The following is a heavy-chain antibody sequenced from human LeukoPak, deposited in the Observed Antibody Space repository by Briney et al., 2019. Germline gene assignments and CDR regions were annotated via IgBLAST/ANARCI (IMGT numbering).Heavy chain of an antibody. CDR1: GGSIRSYY. CDR3: ARSAVTDFWSGYYNFGAFDI. V-gene: IGHV4-59*08. Sequence: SETLSLTCTVSGGSIRSYYWSWIRQPPGKGLEWIGYIYYSGSTNYNPSLKSRVTISVDTSKNQFSLKLSSVTAADTAVYYCARSAVTDFWSGYYNFGAFDIWGQGTMVTVSS. CDR2: IYYSGST. D-gene: IGHD3-3*01. J-gene: IGHJ3*02.